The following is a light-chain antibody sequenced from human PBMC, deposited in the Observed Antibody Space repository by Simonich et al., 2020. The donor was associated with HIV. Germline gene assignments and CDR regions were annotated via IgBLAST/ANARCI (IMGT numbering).Light chain of an antibody. CDR1: SSDVGIYNL. CDR2: NVI. Sequence: QSALTQPASVSGSPGQSITISCNGTSSDVGIYNLVSCYNQPPGKSPKLMIYNVINRPSGVSNRFSGSKSGNTASLTISGLQAEDEADYHCSSYTSSSTVVFGGGTKVTVL. CDR3: SSYTSSSTVV. V-gene: IGLV2-14*02. J-gene: IGLJ2*01.